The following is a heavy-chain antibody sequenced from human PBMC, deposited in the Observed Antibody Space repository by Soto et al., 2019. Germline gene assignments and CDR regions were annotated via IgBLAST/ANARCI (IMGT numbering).Heavy chain of an antibody. V-gene: IGHV3-30-3*01. CDR3: ARDRAGLGWYVFDN. CDR1: GFTFSSYA. CDR2: ISYDGSNK. D-gene: IGHD2-21*01. J-gene: IGHJ4*02. Sequence: QVQLVESGGGVVQPGRSLRLSCAASGFTFSSYAMHWVRQAPGKGLEWVAVISYDGSNKYYADSVKGRFTISRDNSKNTLYLQMNALRAEDQAEYYCARDRAGLGWYVFDNWRQGTMVTVS.